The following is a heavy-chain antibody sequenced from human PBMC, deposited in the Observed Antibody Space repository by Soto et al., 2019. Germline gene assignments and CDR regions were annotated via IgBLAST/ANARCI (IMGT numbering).Heavy chain of an antibody. CDR3: ARQAVSVSNAFDI. CDR1: GYSFTSYW. CDR2: IDPSDSYT. J-gene: IGHJ3*02. D-gene: IGHD2-15*01. V-gene: IGHV5-10-1*01. Sequence: GESLKISCKGSGYSFTSYWISWVRQMPGKGLEWMGRIDPSDSYTNYSPSFQGHVTISADKSISTAYLQWSSLKASDTAMYYCARQAVSVSNAFDIWGQRTMVTVSS.